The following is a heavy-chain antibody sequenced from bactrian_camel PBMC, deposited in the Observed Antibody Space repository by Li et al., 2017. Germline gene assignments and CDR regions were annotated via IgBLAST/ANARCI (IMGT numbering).Heavy chain of an antibody. CDR1: GLNFTTRC. D-gene: IGHD4*01. Sequence: QVQLAESGGGSVRAGDSMTLSCSASGLNFTTRCLGWFRQAPGKDREGVAAVWSPYLKIYYIDDVKGRFTLSIDDAKKTIELQMNSLKPEDGAIYYCAAAQNLGIPSIATMCPSNSFLGQGTQVTVS. CDR2: VWSPYLKI. V-gene: IGHV3-3*01. J-gene: IGHJ4*01.